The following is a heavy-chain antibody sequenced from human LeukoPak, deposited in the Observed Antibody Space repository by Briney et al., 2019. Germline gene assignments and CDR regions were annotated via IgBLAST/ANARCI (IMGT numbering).Heavy chain of an antibody. CDR2: INYSGNNT. J-gene: IGHJ4*02. D-gene: IGHD2-15*01. V-gene: IGHV3-23*05. CDR1: GFTFSSNS. Sequence: HPGGSLRLSCAASGFTFSSNSMGWVRQAPGKGLEWVSAINYSGNNTYYADSVKARFTISRDNSKNTLYLQMHSLRAEDTAIYYCAKVYCSGGNCYSYFDYWGQGTLVTVAS. CDR3: AKVYCSGGNCYSYFDY.